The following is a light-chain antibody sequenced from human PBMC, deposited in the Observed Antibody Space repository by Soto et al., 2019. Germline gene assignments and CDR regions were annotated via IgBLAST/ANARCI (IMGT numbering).Light chain of an antibody. V-gene: IGKV3-15*01. J-gene: IGKJ4*01. CDR1: QGIGDT. Sequence: MSQSPATLSVSPVDGSTISFRASQGIGDTLAWYQPKPGQTPRLLIYDTSIRATGVPARFSGSRSGAECTLTISSLQSEDCAVYYCQHYVNWPLTFGGGTTGDIK. CDR2: DTS. CDR3: QHYVNWPLT.